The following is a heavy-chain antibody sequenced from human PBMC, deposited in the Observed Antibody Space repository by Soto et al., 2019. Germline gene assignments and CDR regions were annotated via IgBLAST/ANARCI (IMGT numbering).Heavy chain of an antibody. D-gene: IGHD3-3*01. Sequence: SGPTLVNPTQTLTLTCTFSGFSLSTSGVGVGWIRQPPGKALEWLALIYWDDDKRYSPSLKSRLIITKDTSKNQVVLTMTNMDPVDTATYYCAHSGDFWSGYLYPNWFDPWGQGTLVTVSS. CDR3: AHSGDFWSGYLYPNWFDP. CDR2: IYWDDDK. V-gene: IGHV2-5*02. J-gene: IGHJ5*02. CDR1: GFSLSTSGVG.